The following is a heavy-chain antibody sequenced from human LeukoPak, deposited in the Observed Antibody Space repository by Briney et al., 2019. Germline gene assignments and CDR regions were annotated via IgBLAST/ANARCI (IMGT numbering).Heavy chain of an antibody. D-gene: IGHD6-13*01. CDR2: ISGSGGST. V-gene: IGHV3-23*01. CDR3: AKGPYSNSWDEGDLFDP. CDR1: GFTFSSYA. J-gene: IGHJ5*02. Sequence: GGSLRLSCAASGFTFSSYAMTWVRQAPRKGLEWVSGISGSGGSTYYADSVKGRFTISRDNSRNTLYLQMNSLRAEDTAIYYCAKGPYSNSWDEGDLFDPWGQGTLVTVSS.